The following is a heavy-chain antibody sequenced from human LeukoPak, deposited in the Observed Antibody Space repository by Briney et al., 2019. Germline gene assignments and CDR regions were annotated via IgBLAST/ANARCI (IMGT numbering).Heavy chain of an antibody. J-gene: IGHJ4*02. CDR1: GYNVTGYY. D-gene: IGHD6-19*01. V-gene: IGHV1-2*02. CDR3: AAVVIGVAGGFGDY. CDR2: INPNSGGT. Sequence: GASVKVSCKASGYNVTGYYMHWVRQAPGQGLEWMGWINPNSGGTNYAQKFQGRVSMTRDTYISTGYMELSRKSLKDEDAYYCAAVVIGVAGGFGDYWGQGTLVTVSS.